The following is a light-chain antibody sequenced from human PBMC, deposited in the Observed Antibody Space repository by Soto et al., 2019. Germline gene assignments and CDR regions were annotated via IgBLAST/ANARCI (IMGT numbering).Light chain of an antibody. V-gene: IGKV1-39*01. CDR3: QQSYSTLWT. Sequence: DIQMTQSPSSLSASVGDRVTITCRASQSISSYLNWYQQKPGKAPTLLIYAASSLQSGVPSRFNGSGSGTDFTLTISSLQPEYFSTYYCQQSYSTLWTFGQGTKVDIK. CDR2: AAS. CDR1: QSISSY. J-gene: IGKJ1*01.